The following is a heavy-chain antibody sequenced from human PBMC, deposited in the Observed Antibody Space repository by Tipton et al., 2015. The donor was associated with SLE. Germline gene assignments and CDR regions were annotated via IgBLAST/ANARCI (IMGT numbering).Heavy chain of an antibody. D-gene: IGHD2-15*01. CDR3: VRAESGGSGPRP. CDR2: ISLSDDTA. V-gene: IGHV1-46*01. CDR1: GYTFSNNF. Sequence: QSRAEVKKPGASVKVSCQASGYTFSNNFIYWVRQAPGQGLEWMGIISLSDDTAFYAEKFQGRVTMTTDTSTSTVYMEMSRLTSEDTAVYYCVRAESGGSGPRPWGQGTLVSVSS. J-gene: IGHJ5*02.